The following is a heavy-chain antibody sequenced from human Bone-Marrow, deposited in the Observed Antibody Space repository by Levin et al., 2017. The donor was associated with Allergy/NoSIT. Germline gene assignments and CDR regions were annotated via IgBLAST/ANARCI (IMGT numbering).Heavy chain of an antibody. D-gene: IGHD2-15*01. J-gene: IGHJ4*02. V-gene: IGHV3-7*01. CDR2: IKQDGSEK. CDR3: ARDPRLGYCSGGSCYSLGYFDY. Sequence: GESLKISCAASGFTFSSYWMSWVRQAPGKGLEWVANIKQDGSEKYYVDSVKGRFTISRDNAKNSLYLQMNSLRAEDTAVYYCARDPRLGYCSGGSCYSLGYFDYWGQGTLVTVSS. CDR1: GFTFSSYW.